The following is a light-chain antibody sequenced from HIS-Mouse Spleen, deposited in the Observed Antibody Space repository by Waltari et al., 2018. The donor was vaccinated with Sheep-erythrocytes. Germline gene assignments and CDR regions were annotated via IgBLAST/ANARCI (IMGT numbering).Light chain of an antibody. V-gene: IGLV2-11*01. Sequence: QSALTQPRSVSGSPGQSVTIPCTGTSRDVGGYNYVSWYQQHPGKAPKLMIYDVSKRPSGVPDRFSGSKSGNTASLTISGLQAEDEADYYCCSYAGSYNHVFATGTKVTVL. CDR3: CSYAGSYNHV. CDR1: SRDVGGYNY. J-gene: IGLJ1*01. CDR2: DVS.